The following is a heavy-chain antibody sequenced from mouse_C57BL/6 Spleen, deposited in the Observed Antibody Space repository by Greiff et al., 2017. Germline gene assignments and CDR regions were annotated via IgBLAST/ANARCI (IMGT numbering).Heavy chain of an antibody. J-gene: IGHJ4*01. D-gene: IGHD2-5*01. Sequence: EVQVVESGGGLVKPGGSLKLSCAASGFTFSDYGMHWVRQAPEKGLEWVAYISSGSSTIYYADTVKGRFTISRDNAKNTLFLQMTSLRSEDTAMYYCARGSNYPLYAMDYWGQGTSVTVSS. CDR2: ISSGSSTI. CDR3: ARGSNYPLYAMDY. CDR1: GFTFSDYG. V-gene: IGHV5-17*01.